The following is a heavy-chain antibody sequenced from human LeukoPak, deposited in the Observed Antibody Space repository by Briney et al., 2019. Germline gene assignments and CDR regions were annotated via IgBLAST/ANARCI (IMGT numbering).Heavy chain of an antibody. V-gene: IGHV3-33*01. Sequence: GGSLRLSCAASGFTFSSYGMHWVRQAPGKGLEWVAVIWYDGSNKYYADSVKGRFTISRDNSKNTLYLQMNSLRAEDTAVYYCARVHIAGATNYYYYGMDVWGQGTTVTVSS. CDR3: ARVHIAGATNYYYYGMDV. CDR1: GFTFSSYG. D-gene: IGHD1-26*01. CDR2: IWYDGSNK. J-gene: IGHJ6*02.